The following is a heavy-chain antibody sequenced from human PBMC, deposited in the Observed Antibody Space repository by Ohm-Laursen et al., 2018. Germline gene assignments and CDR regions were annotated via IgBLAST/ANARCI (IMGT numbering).Heavy chain of an antibody. CDR2: IDWDEDK. CDR1: GFSLSTTKMC. D-gene: IGHD2-2*02. V-gene: IGHV2-70*11. Sequence: PTQTLTLTYTFSGFSLSTTKMCVNWIRQPPGKALEWLARIDWDEDKYYSTSLETRLTISKDTSRNQVVLTMTNMNPADTATYYCARSYTDYFYQYGMDVWGPGTTVTVSS. CDR3: ARSYTDYFYQYGMDV. J-gene: IGHJ6*02.